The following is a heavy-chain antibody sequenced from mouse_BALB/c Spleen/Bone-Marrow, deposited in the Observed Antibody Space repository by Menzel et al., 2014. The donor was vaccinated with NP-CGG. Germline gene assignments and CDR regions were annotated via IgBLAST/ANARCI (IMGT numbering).Heavy chain of an antibody. CDR2: IRSKSNNYAT. V-gene: IGHV10-1*02. D-gene: IGHD2-3*01. CDR1: GFTFNTYA. J-gene: IGHJ2*03. CDR3: VKSDGSFFDY. Sequence: DVKLVESGGGLVQPKGSLKLSCAASGFTFNTYAMNWVRQAPGKGLEWVARIRSKSNNYATYYADSVKDRFTISRDDSQIKLFLQMNNLKTEDTAMYYCVKSDGSFFDYWGPGTSLTVSS.